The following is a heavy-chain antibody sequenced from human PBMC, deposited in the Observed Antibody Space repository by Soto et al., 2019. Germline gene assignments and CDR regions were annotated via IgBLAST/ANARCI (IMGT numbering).Heavy chain of an antibody. J-gene: IGHJ5*02. D-gene: IGHD6-13*01. CDR1: GYSFTSYW. Sequence: GESLKISCKGSGYSFTSYWIGWVRQMPGKGLEWMGIIYPGDSDTRYSPSFQGQVTISADKSISTAYLQWSSLKASDTAMYYCARRPGRAPAGTRPGPSIATNPRLSGWSDHWGQGTLVTVSS. V-gene: IGHV5-51*01. CDR3: ARRPGRAPAGTRPGPSIATNPRLSGWSDH. CDR2: IYPGDSDT.